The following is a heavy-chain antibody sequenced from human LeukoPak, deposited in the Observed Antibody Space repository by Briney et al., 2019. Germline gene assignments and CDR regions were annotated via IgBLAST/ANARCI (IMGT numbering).Heavy chain of an antibody. D-gene: IGHD1-26*01. CDR3: ARQGPTYGYFDY. J-gene: IGHJ4*02. V-gene: IGHV4-34*01. Sequence: PSETLSLTCAVYGGSFSGYYWSWIRQPPGKGLEWIGEINHSGSTNYSPSLKSRVTISVDTSKNQFSLKLSSVTAADTAVYYCARQGPTYGYFDYWGQGTLVTVSS. CDR2: INHSGST. CDR1: GGSFSGYY.